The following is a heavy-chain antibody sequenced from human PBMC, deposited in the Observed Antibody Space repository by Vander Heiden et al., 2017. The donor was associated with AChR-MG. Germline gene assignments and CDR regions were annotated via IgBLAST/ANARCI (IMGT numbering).Heavy chain of an antibody. Sequence: VQLVESGGGGVQPGRSLRLPCAASGFTFSSYGMHWVRQAPGKGLEWVAVISYDGINKYYAESVKGRFTISRDNSKNMLYLQMNSLRPEDTAVYSCAKDRCSGGSCYFFDYWGHGTLVTVSS. CDR1: GFTFSSYG. CDR2: ISYDGINK. D-gene: IGHD2-15*01. J-gene: IGHJ4*01. V-gene: IGHV3-30*18. CDR3: AKDRCSGGSCYFFDY.